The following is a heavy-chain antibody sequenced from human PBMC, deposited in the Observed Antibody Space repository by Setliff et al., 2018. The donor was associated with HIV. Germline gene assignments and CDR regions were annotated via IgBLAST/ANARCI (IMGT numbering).Heavy chain of an antibody. CDR1: GFTFSTAW. Sequence: PGGSLRLSCRGSGFTFSTAWMNWVRQAPGKGLEWVGRIKSKASGGTTDYAAPVKGRFAISRDDSKNTLYLQMNSLKTEDTAVYYCTTDLGYCSNSVCLVYWGQGTLVTVSS. V-gene: IGHV3-15*01. D-gene: IGHD2-8*01. CDR3: TTDLGYCSNSVCLVY. CDR2: IKSKASGGTT. J-gene: IGHJ4*02.